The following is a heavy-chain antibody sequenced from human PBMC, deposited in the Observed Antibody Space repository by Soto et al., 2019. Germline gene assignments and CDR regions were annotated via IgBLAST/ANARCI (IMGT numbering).Heavy chain of an antibody. D-gene: IGHD5-12*01. J-gene: IGHJ3*02. CDR3: ARTRGWLQFVDAFDI. Sequence: QLQLQESGPGLVKPSETLSLTCTVSGGSISSSSYYWGWIRQPPGKGLEWIGSIYYSGSTYYNPSLKSRVTISVDTSKNQFSLKLSSVTAADTAVYYCARTRGWLQFVDAFDIWGQGTMVTVSS. V-gene: IGHV4-39*01. CDR2: IYYSGST. CDR1: GGSISSSSYY.